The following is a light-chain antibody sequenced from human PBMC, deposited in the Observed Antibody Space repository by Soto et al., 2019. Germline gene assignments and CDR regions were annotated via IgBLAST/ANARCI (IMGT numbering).Light chain of an antibody. CDR2: KAS. CDR3: QQYNSPPWT. Sequence: DIQMTQSPSTLSASVGDRVTITCRASQSISSWLAWYQQKPGKAPKFLIHKASSLESGVPSRFSGSGSGTDFTLTISSLQTDDFATYFCQQYNSPPWTFGQGTKVEIK. V-gene: IGKV1-5*03. J-gene: IGKJ1*01. CDR1: QSISSW.